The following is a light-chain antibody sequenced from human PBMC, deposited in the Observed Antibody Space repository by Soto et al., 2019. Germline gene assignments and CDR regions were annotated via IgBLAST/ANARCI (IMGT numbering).Light chain of an antibody. V-gene: IGKV3-20*01. CDR2: GAS. Sequence: EIVLTQSPGTLSLSPGERATLSCRASQSVSSSYLAWYQQKPGQAPRLLIYGASSRATGIPDRFSGSGSGTDFTLTSSRLEPEDFAVYYRQQYGSPGTFGQGTKLEIK. CDR3: QQYGSPGT. J-gene: IGKJ2*01. CDR1: QSVSSSY.